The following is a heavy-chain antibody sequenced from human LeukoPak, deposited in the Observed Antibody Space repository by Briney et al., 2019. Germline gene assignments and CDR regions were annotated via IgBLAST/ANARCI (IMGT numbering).Heavy chain of an antibody. CDR3: AKATTVVTVDFDY. CDR1: GFTFSSYG. V-gene: IGHV3-30*02. CDR2: IRYDGSNK. D-gene: IGHD4-23*01. Sequence: PGGSLRLSCAASGFTFSSYGMHWVRQAPGKGLEWVAFIRYDGSNKYYADSVKGRFTISRDNSKNTLYLQMNSLRAEDTAVYYCAKATTVVTVDFDYWGQGTLVTVSS. J-gene: IGHJ4*02.